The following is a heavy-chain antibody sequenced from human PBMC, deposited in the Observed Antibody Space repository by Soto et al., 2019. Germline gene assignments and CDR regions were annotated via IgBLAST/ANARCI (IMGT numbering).Heavy chain of an antibody. CDR2: ISAYNGNT. Sequence: AASVKVSCKASGYTFTSYGISWVRQAPGQGLEWMGWISAYNGNTNYAQKLQGRVTMTTDTSTSTAYMELRSLRSDDTAVYYCARVPLFLDEKGYCSGGSCYSPDAFDIWGQGTMVTVSS. J-gene: IGHJ3*02. D-gene: IGHD2-15*01. V-gene: IGHV1-18*04. CDR1: GYTFTSYG. CDR3: ARVPLFLDEKGYCSGGSCYSPDAFDI.